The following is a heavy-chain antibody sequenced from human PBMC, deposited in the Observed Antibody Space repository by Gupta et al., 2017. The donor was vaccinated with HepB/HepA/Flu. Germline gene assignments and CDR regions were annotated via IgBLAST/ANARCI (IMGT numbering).Heavy chain of an antibody. Sequence: QVQLVQSGAEVKKPGSSVQVSCQASGGPFSSYAISWVRQAPGQGLEWMGGIIPIFGTANDAQKFQGRVTITADEATSTAYMEVRRLRAEDTAVYYWARARRFSGGFDPGGQGTLVTVSS. D-gene: IGHD3-3*01. CDR2: IIPIFGTA. CDR3: ARARRFSGGFDP. J-gene: IGHJ5*02. CDR1: GGPFSSYA. V-gene: IGHV1-69*01.